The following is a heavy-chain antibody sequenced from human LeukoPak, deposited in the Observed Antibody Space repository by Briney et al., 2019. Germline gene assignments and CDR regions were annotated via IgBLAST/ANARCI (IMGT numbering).Heavy chain of an antibody. V-gene: IGHV3-23*01. Sequence: PGGSLRLSSVASGFTFSSYAMSWVRQAPGKGLEWVSGISASGSSTYYADSVKGRFTISRDNSKNTLYLQMNSLRAEDTAVYYCAKDYSSGWYGGDASDIWGQGTMVTVSS. CDR3: AKDYSSGWYGGDASDI. CDR1: GFTFSSYA. D-gene: IGHD6-19*01. J-gene: IGHJ3*02. CDR2: ISASGSST.